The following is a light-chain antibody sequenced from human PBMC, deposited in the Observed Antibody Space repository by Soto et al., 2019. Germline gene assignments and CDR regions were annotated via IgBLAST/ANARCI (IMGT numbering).Light chain of an antibody. J-gene: IGLJ1*01. CDR1: SSNIGSHYD. V-gene: IGLV1-40*01. CDR3: QSLDSGVSGYV. Sequence: QSVLTQPPSVSGAPGQRVTISCTGSSSNIGSHYDVHWYQQLPGAAPRLLIYGNFKRPSGVPDRFSGSKSDTSASLAITGLQAEEEADYYCQSLDSGVSGYVCGSGSKVTV. CDR2: GNF.